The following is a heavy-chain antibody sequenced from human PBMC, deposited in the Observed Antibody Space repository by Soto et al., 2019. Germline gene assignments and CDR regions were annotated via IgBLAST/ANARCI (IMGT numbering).Heavy chain of an antibody. V-gene: IGHV4-39*01. Sequence: QLQLQESGPGLVKPSETLSLTCTVSGGSISSSSYYWGWIRQPPGKGLAWIGSIYYSGSTYYNPPLVRRVTMSVDTSKNQFSLKLSSVTAADTAVYYCARHQSHSSSYVDPWRQGTLVTVSS. J-gene: IGHJ5*02. D-gene: IGHD6-13*01. CDR1: GGSISSSSYY. CDR2: IYYSGST. CDR3: ARHQSHSSSYVDP.